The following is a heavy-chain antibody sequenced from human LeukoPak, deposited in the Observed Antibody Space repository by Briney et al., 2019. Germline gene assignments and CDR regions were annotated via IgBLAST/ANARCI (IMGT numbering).Heavy chain of an antibody. J-gene: IGHJ2*01. CDR1: AGSISSSNYY. V-gene: IGHV4-39*01. CDR2: IYYSGST. Sequence: KSSETLSLTCSVSAGSISSSNYYWGWIRQPPGKGLEWIGTIYYSGSTFYNPSLESRVSISIDTSKNQFSLKLTSVTAADTAVYYCATSYAFDLWGRGTLVTVSS. CDR3: ATSYAFDL. D-gene: IGHD2-2*01.